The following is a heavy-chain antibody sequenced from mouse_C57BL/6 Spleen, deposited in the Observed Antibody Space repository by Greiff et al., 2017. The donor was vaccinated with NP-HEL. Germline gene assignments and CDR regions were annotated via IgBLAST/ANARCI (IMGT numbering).Heavy chain of an antibody. CDR1: GFSLTSYG. V-gene: IGHV2-5*01. Sequence: VQVVESGPGLVQPSQSLSITCTVSGFSLTSYGVHWVRQSPGKGLEWLGVIWRGGSTDYNAAFMSRLSITKDNSKSQVFFKMNSLQADDTAIYYCAKNPTTGWYFDVWGTGTTVTVSS. CDR3: AKNPTTGWYFDV. D-gene: IGHD1-1*01. CDR2: IWRGGST. J-gene: IGHJ1*03.